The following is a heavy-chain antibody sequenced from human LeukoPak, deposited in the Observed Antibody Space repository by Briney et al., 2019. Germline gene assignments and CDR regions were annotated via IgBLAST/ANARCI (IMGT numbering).Heavy chain of an antibody. CDR1: GYTFTGYY. Sequence: ASVKVSCKASGYTFTGYYMHWVRQAPGQGLEWMGWINPNSGVTKYAQKFQGRVTMTRDTSISTAYMELSRLISGDTAVYYCAKMAIAAAVEGDSWFDPWGQGTLVTVSS. J-gene: IGHJ5*02. D-gene: IGHD6-13*01. CDR2: INPNSGVT. V-gene: IGHV1-2*02. CDR3: AKMAIAAAVEGDSWFDP.